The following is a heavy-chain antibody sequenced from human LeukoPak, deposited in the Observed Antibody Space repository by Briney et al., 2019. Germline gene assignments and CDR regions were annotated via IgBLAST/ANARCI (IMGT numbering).Heavy chain of an antibody. J-gene: IGHJ4*02. V-gene: IGHV3-30*04. Sequence: PGGSLRLSCAASGFTFSSYAIHWVRQAPGKGLEWVAVISFDGTDAFYADSVKGRFTISRDTAKNSLYLQMYSLTAEDTALYYCARYCTFRTCSGTKFDSWGPGTLVTVSS. CDR2: ISFDGTDA. CDR1: GFTFSSYA. CDR3: ARYCTFRTCSGTKFDS. D-gene: IGHD2-8*01.